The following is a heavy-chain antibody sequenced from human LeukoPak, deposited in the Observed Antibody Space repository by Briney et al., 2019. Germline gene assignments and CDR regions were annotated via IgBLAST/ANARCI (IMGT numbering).Heavy chain of an antibody. Sequence: ASVKASCKVSGYTLTELSMHWVRQAPGKGLEWMGGFDPEDGETIYAQKFQGRVTMTEDTSTDTAYMELSSLRSEDTAVYYCATGVRGVSSGYFDCWGQGTLVTVSS. CDR1: GYTLTELS. V-gene: IGHV1-24*01. CDR3: ATGVRGVSSGYFDC. CDR2: FDPEDGET. D-gene: IGHD3-10*01. J-gene: IGHJ4*02.